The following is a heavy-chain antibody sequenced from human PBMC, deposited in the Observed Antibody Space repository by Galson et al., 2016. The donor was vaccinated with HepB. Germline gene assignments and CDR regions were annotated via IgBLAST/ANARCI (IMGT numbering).Heavy chain of an antibody. V-gene: IGHV3-23*01. J-gene: IGHJ4*02. Sequence: SLRLSCAASGFSFSNSGMSWVRQAPGRGLEWVSGITRGGDATHYADFVKGRFTISRDKSTNTLYLYMNNLTAGDTAIYYCGKHGGFDYWGQGALVTVSS. CDR2: ITRGGDAT. D-gene: IGHD3-16*01. CDR3: GKHGGFDY. CDR1: GFSFSNSG.